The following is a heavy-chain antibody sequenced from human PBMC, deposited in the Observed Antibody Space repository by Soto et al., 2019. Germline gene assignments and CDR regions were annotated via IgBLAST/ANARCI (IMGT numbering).Heavy chain of an antibody. J-gene: IGHJ4*02. CDR2: ISAHNGNT. V-gene: IGHV1-18*01. D-gene: IGHD1-1*01. Sequence: QVHLVQSGAEVKKPGASVKVSCQGSGYAFTTYGITWVRQAPGQGLEWMGWISAHNGNTNYAQKLQGRVTVTRDTTTSTAYMVMRSLRYDDTAVYYCARGRYGHYWGQGALVTVSS. CDR3: ARGRYGHY. CDR1: GYAFTTYG.